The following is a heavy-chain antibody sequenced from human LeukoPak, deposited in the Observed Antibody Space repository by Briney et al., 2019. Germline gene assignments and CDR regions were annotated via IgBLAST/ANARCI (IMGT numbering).Heavy chain of an antibody. J-gene: IGHJ4*02. D-gene: IGHD3-10*01. CDR2: IYHSGST. V-gene: IGHV4-38-2*02. CDR1: GYSVTSGYD. CDR3: ARDNNVLVWFGEFID. Sequence: SETLSLTCTVSGYSVTSGYDWGWIRQPPGKGVEWIGSIYHSGSTYYNPSRKSRVTISVDTSKKHFSLKLSTVTAADTAVYYCARDNNVLVWFGEFIDWGQGTLVTVSS.